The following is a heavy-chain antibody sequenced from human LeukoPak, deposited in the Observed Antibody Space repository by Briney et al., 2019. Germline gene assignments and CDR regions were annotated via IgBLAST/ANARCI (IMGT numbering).Heavy chain of an antibody. V-gene: IGHV4-34*01. D-gene: IGHD3-16*01. J-gene: IGHJ4*02. CDR1: GGSFNFYF. CDR2: IDNRGST. Sequence: SETLSLACGVSGGSFNFYFWHWIRQPPGKGLEWIGEIDNRGSTSYNPSLKNRVTLSVDTTRNHFSLQLTSVTATDTAVYYCARDSDSGFGWGQGTLVTVSS. CDR3: ARDSDSGFG.